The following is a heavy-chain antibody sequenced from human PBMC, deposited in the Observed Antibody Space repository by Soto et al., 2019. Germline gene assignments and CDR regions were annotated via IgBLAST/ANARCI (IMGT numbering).Heavy chain of an antibody. V-gene: IGHV3-23*01. CDR1: GFTFSSYA. CDR2: MSGSYT. Sequence: EVQLLESGGGLVQPGGSLRLSCAASGFTFSSYAMSWVRQAPGKGLEGVSGMSGSYTYYADSVKGRFTISRDNSKNTLALLMNSLRGDDTAVYYCARVVNQVGWFDPWGQGTLVTVSS. J-gene: IGHJ5*02. CDR3: ARVVNQVGWFDP. D-gene: IGHD2-15*01.